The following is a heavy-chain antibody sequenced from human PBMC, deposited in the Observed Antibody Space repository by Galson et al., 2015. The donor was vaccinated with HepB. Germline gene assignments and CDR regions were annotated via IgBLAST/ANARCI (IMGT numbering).Heavy chain of an antibody. D-gene: IGHD3-3*01. CDR2: IWYDGSNK. V-gene: IGHV3-33*01. J-gene: IGHJ6*02. CDR1: GFTFSSYG. CDR3: ARVRVLWSGVHYGMDV. Sequence: SLRLSCAASGFTFSSYGMHWVRQAPGKGLEWVAVIWYDGSNKYYADSVKGRFTISRDNSKNTLYLQMNSLRAEDTAVYYCARVRVLWSGVHYGMDVWGQGTTVTASS.